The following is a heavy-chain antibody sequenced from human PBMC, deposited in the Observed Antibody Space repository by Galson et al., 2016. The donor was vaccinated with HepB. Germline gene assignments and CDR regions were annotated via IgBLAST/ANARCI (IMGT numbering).Heavy chain of an antibody. V-gene: IGHV2-70*04. CDR1: GFSLSTVGVR. CDR3: ARMFYGSGRGGYYFDY. D-gene: IGHD3-10*01. CDR2: IDWDDDK. Sequence: PALVKPTQTLTLTCTFSGFSLSTVGVRVSWIRQPPGKALEWLARIDWDDDKFYSTSLKTRLTISKDTSKNQVALTMTNIDSVDTATYYCARMFYGSGRGGYYFDYWGQGALVTVSS. J-gene: IGHJ4*02.